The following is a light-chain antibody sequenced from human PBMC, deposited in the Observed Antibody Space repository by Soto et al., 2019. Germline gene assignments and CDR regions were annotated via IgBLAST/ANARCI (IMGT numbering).Light chain of an antibody. V-gene: IGLV3-1*01. CDR2: QDN. Sequence: SYGLTQPPSVSVSPGQTASITCSGDKLGDKYACWYQQKPGQSPVLVIYQDNKRPSGIPERFSGSNSGNTATLTISGTQAMDEADYYCQAWDSSTTVVFGGGTKLTVL. CDR1: KLGDKY. J-gene: IGLJ2*01. CDR3: QAWDSSTTVV.